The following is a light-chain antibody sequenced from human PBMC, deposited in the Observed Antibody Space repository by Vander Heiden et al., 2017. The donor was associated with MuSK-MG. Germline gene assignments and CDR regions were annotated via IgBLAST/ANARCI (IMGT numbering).Light chain of an antibody. CDR1: QSVFRN. CDR2: DAS. J-gene: IGKJ2*01. Sequence: EIVMTQSPATLSVSPGERATVSCGASQSVFRNLAWNQQKPGQAPRLLIYDASIRASGVPARFSGSGSGTEFNLTISSLQSEDFAVYFCQQYNTWPPEYTFGQGTKLEIK. CDR3: QQYNTWPPEYT. V-gene: IGKV3-15*01.